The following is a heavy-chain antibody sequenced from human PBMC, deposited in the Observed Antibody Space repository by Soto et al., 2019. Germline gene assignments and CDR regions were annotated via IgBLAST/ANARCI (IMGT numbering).Heavy chain of an antibody. J-gene: IGHJ5*02. CDR2: IYHSGST. CDR3: ARSNSGYYDFWSGYYRDNWFDP. V-gene: IGHV4-4*03. Sequence: LRRTLSLTCAVSGGSISSSNWWSWVRQPPGKGLEWIGEIYHSGSTNYNPSLKSRVTISVDKSKNQFSLKLSSVTAADTAVYYCARSNSGYYDFWSGYYRDNWFDPWGQGTLVTFSS. CDR1: GGSISSSNW. D-gene: IGHD3-3*01.